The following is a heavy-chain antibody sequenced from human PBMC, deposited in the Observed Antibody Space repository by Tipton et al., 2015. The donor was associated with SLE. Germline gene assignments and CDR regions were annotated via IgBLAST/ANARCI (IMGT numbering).Heavy chain of an antibody. Sequence: PGLVKPSETLSLTCTVSGDSMNTYFWSWIRQSPGKGLEWIGHASDTGNNKYNPALKSRVTMSLHTSTNQFSLRLTSVTAADTAFYFCARDDTVGYFDSWGPGTLVIVSS. CDR2: ASDTGNN. D-gene: IGHD4-23*01. CDR3: ARDDTVGYFDS. J-gene: IGHJ4*02. V-gene: IGHV4-59*01. CDR1: GDSMNTYF.